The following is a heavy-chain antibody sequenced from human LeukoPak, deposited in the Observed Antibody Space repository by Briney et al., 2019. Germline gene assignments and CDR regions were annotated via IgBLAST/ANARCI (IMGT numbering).Heavy chain of an antibody. D-gene: IGHD6-13*01. V-gene: IGHV4-61*01. CDR2: IYYSGST. J-gene: IGHJ4*02. Sequence: SETLSLTCTVSGGSVSSGSYYWNWIRQPPGKGLEWIGYIYYSGSTNYNPSLKSRVTISVDTSKNQFSLKLSSVTAADTAVYYCARDAAAGYWGQGTLVTVSS. CDR1: GGSVSSGSYY. CDR3: ARDAAAGY.